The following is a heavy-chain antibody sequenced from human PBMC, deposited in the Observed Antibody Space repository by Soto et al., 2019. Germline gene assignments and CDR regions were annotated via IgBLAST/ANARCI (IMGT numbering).Heavy chain of an antibody. CDR3: ARLVGAYQHYIDY. V-gene: IGHV3-21*01. CDR2: IDSTSMHI. J-gene: IGHJ4*02. CDR1: GFTFSSNS. Sequence: PGGSLRLSCAASGFTFSSNSMIWVRQAPGKGLEWVSYIDSTSMHIYYADSVKGRSTITRDNAKKSVYLQMTSLRAEDTAAYYCARLVGAYQHYIDYWGQGTLVTVSS. D-gene: IGHD1-26*01.